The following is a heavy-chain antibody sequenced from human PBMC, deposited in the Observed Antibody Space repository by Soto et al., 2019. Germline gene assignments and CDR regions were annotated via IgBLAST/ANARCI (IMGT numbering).Heavy chain of an antibody. CDR3: ARDHYYAFDI. D-gene: IGHD1-26*01. Sequence: GGSLRLSCVASGFTFSDYAMNWVRQAPGKGLEWVSWFGITGKSGDYADSVRGRFTMSRDNARNSVHLQMSSLRDEDTAVYYCARDHYYAFDIWGQGTMVTTSS. CDR2: FGITGKSG. J-gene: IGHJ3*02. V-gene: IGHV3-48*02. CDR1: GFTFSDYA.